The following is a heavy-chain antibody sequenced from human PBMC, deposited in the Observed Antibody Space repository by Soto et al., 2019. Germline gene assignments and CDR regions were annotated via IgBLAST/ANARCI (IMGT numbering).Heavy chain of an antibody. CDR1: GINFNNYA. J-gene: IGHJ6*02. CDR3: ARDQSSGWSDQYYYGMDV. V-gene: IGHV3-30-3*01. CDR2: ISDDGSKK. D-gene: IGHD6-19*01. Sequence: QVQLVESGGGVVQPGRSLRLSCAASGINFNNYAMHWVRQAPGKGLEWVAVISDDGSKKYYADSVKGRFTVSRDNSKNTLHLQMNGRRTEDTAVYYCARDQSSGWSDQYYYGMDVWGQGTTVTVSS.